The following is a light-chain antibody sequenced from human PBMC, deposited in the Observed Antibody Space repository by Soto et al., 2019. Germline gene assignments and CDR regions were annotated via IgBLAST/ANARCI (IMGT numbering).Light chain of an antibody. V-gene: IGKV1-39*01. CDR1: QSISSY. J-gene: IGKJ1*01. CDR3: QQSYSRVT. CDR2: AAS. Sequence: DIQMTQSPSSLSASVGDRVTITCRASQSISSYLNWYQQKPGKAPKLLIYAASSLQSGVPSRFSGSRSGTDFTLTISSLQPEDFATYYCQQSYSRVTFGQGTKV.